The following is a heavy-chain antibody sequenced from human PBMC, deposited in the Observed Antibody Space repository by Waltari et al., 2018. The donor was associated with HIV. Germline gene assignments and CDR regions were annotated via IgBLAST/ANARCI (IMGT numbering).Heavy chain of an antibody. J-gene: IGHJ4*02. Sequence: EVQLVESGGALVKPGGSLRLSCEASGLAVSNNDMHWVSQAPGKGLEWLSVVGIADDSYYSGSVKGRFTISRDDAQNSLYLQMNSLTVADTGVYFCARTIGGTYFDNWGQGTLVTVSS. D-gene: IGHD2-15*01. CDR2: VGIADDS. CDR1: GLAVSNND. V-gene: IGHV3-13*01. CDR3: ARTIGGTYFDN.